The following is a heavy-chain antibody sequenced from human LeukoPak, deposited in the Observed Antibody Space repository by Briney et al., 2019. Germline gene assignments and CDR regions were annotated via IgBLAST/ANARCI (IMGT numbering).Heavy chain of an antibody. V-gene: IGHV3-30*18. CDR2: ISYDGSNK. D-gene: IGHD5-12*01. CDR1: GFTFSSYG. Sequence: GRSLRLSCAASGFTFSSYGMHWVRQAPGKGLEWVAVISYDGSNKYYADSVKGRFTISRDNSKNTLYLQMNSLRAEDTAVYYCAKESAGSGYSGYDYFEYFQHWGQGTLSPSPQ. J-gene: IGHJ1*01. CDR3: AKESAGSGYSGYDYFEYFQH.